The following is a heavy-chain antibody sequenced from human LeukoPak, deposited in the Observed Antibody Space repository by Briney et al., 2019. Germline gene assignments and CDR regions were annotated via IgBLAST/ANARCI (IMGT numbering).Heavy chain of an antibody. D-gene: IGHD3-22*01. CDR2: MYYSGTT. V-gene: IGHV4-59*01. J-gene: IGHJ4*02. CDR3: ARVISSGFSYYFDY. CDR1: GSSMNLYS. Sequence: TSETLSLTCSVSGSSMNLYSWNWIRQSPGKGLEWIAYMYYSGTTNYNPSLENRAAISLDLSRHQFSLRLNSVTAADTAVYYCARVISSGFSYYFDYWGQGTLVTVSS.